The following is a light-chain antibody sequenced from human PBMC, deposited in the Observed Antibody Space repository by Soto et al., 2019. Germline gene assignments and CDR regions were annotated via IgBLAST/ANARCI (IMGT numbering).Light chain of an antibody. V-gene: IGKV3D-20*02. CDR1: QSVGSRF. CDR3: QQRSNGPT. Sequence: EIALTQSPGTLSLSPGERATLSCRASQSVGSRFLAWYQQKPSRAPRLLIYTASSRATGIPARFSGSGSGTDFTLTISSLEPEDFAVYYCQQRSNGPTFGQGTRLEIK. CDR2: TAS. J-gene: IGKJ5*01.